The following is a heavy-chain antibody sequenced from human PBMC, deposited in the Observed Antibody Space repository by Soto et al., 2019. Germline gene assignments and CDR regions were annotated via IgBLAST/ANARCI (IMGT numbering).Heavy chain of an antibody. CDR1: GFTFSSNG. CDR2: IWYDGSNK. V-gene: IGHV3-33*01. D-gene: IGHD3-10*01. J-gene: IGHJ5*02. CDR3: ARGVYYGSGSSLNWFDP. Sequence: QVQLVESGGGVVQPGRSLRLSCAASGFTFSSNGMHWVRQAPGKGLEWVAVIWYDGSNKYYADSVKGRFTISRDNSKNTLYLQMNSLRAEDTAVYYCARGVYYGSGSSLNWFDPWGQGTLVTVSS.